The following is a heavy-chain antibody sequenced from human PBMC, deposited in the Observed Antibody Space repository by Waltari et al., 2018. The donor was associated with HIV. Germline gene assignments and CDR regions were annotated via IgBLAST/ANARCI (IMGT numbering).Heavy chain of an antibody. Sequence: QVQLVESGGAQVKPGGSLRLSCDVSGFTFSDFYMSWIRQAPGGGLEWLSYISGSGSSIYYADSVQGRFTISRDNAENSLFLQMNGLRAEDTGVYYCARDYYDSGSYWNPHAFDIWGQGTMVTVSS. CDR3: ARDYYDSGSYWNPHAFDI. J-gene: IGHJ3*02. CDR1: GFTFSDFY. CDR2: ISGSGSSI. D-gene: IGHD3-22*01. V-gene: IGHV3-11*01.